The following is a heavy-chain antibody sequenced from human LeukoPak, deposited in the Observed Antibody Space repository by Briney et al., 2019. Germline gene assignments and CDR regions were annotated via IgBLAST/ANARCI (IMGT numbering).Heavy chain of an antibody. D-gene: IGHD3-10*01. CDR3: AKDTIRGVRGLFDY. CDR2: IKSKTDGGTT. J-gene: IGHJ4*02. CDR1: GFTFSSYS. V-gene: IGHV3-15*01. Sequence: GGSLRLSCAASGFTFSSYSMSWVRQAPGKGLEWVGRIKSKTDGGTTDYAAPVKGRFTISRDDSKNTLYLQMNSLKTEDTAVYYCAKDTIRGVRGLFDYWGQGTLVTVSS.